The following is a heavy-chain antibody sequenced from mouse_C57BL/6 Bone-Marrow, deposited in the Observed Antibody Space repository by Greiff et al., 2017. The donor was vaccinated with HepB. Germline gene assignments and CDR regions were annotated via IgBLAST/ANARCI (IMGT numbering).Heavy chain of an antibody. CDR1: GFTFNTYA. D-gene: IGHD3-2*02. J-gene: IGHJ4*01. CDR3: VRERALRLRYAMDY. V-gene: IGHV10-3*01. CDR2: IRSKSSNYAT. Sequence: VQLQQSGGGLVQPKGSLKLSCAASGFTFNTYAMHWVRQAPGKGLEWVARIRSKSSNYATYYADSVKDRFTISRDDSQSMLYLQMNNLKTEDTAMYYCVRERALRLRYAMDYWGQGTSVTVSS.